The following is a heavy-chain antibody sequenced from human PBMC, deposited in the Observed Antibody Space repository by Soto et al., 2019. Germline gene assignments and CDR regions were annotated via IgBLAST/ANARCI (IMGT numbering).Heavy chain of an antibody. D-gene: IGHD3-10*01. Sequence: QVQLVESGGGVVQPGRSLRLSCAASGFTFSSYAMHWVRQAPGKGLEWVAVISYDGSNKYYADSVKGRFTISRDNSKNTLYLQMNSLRAEDTAVYYCARDGGYYGSGSYYYGMDVWGQGTTVTVSS. J-gene: IGHJ6*02. CDR1: GFTFSSYA. CDR3: ARDGGYYGSGSYYYGMDV. V-gene: IGHV3-30-3*01. CDR2: ISYDGSNK.